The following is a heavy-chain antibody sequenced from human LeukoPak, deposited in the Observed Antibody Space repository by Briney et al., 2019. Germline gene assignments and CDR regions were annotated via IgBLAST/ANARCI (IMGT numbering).Heavy chain of an antibody. D-gene: IGHD3-10*01. Sequence: SETLSLTCTVSGGSISSYYWSWIRQPPGKGLEWIGYIYYSGSTNYNPSLKSRVTISVDTSKNQFSLKLSSVTAADTAVYYCARDNGSGSYYKGPFDYWGQGTLVTVSS. CDR3: ARDNGSGSYYKGPFDY. CDR2: IYYSGST. CDR1: GGSISSYY. J-gene: IGHJ4*02. V-gene: IGHV4-59*01.